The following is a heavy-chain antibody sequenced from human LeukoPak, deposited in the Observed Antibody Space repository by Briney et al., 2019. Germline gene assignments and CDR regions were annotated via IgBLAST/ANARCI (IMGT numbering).Heavy chain of an antibody. CDR2: INPSGGST. CDR3: ARGETDPEMATYKILDY. CDR1: GYTFTSYY. D-gene: IGHD5-24*01. J-gene: IGHJ4*02. Sequence: ASVKVSCKASGYTFTSYYMHWVRQAPGQGLEWMGIINPSGGSTSYAQKFQGRVTITADKSTSTAYMELSSLRSEDTAVYYCARGETDPEMATYKILDYWGQGTLVTVSS. V-gene: IGHV1-46*01.